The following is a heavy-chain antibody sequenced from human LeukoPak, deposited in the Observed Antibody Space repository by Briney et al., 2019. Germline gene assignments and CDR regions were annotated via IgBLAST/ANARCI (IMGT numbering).Heavy chain of an antibody. V-gene: IGHV3-30*02. CDR2: IRYDGSNK. Sequence: GGSLRLSCAASGFTFSSYGMHWDRQAPGKGLEWVAFIRYDGSNKYYADSVKGRFTISRDNSKNTLYLQMNSLRAEDTAVYYCAKGILEWLGVDYWGQGTLVTVSS. J-gene: IGHJ4*02. CDR1: GFTFSSYG. D-gene: IGHD3-3*01. CDR3: AKGILEWLGVDY.